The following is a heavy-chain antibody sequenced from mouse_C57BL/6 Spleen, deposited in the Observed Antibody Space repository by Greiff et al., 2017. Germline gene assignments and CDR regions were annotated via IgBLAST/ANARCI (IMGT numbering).Heavy chain of an antibody. J-gene: IGHJ4*01. V-gene: IGHV1-55*01. CDR2: IYPGSGST. CDR3: ARDDYDDGYRMDY. D-gene: IGHD2-4*01. Sequence: QVQLQQPGAELVKPGASVKMSCKASGYTFTSYWITWVKQRPGQGLEWIGDIYPGSGSTNYNEKFKSKATLTVDTSSSTAYMQLSSRTSEDSAVYYCARDDYDDGYRMDYWGQGTSVTVSS. CDR1: GYTFTSYW.